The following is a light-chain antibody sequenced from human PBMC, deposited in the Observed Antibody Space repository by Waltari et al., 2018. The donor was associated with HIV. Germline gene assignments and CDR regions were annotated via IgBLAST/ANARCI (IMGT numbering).Light chain of an antibody. Sequence: QSALTQPASVSGSPGQSITISCTGTSSDVGAYNYVSWYQQHPGKAPKFILYDVNTRPSAVTNRFSGPKSGNPASLPISGLQAEYEAYYYCSSYTSSHTQVFGSGTKVTVL. CDR3: SSYTSSHTQV. CDR1: SSDVGAYNY. V-gene: IGLV2-14*03. CDR2: DVN. J-gene: IGLJ1*01.